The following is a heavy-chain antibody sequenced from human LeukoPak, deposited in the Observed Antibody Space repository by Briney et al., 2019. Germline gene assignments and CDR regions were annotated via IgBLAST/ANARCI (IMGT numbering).Heavy chain of an antibody. CDR3: AKDRGYYGSGSYPPPTDY. V-gene: IGHV3-23*01. CDR1: GFTFSSYA. J-gene: IGHJ4*02. D-gene: IGHD3-10*01. CDR2: ISGSGGST. Sequence: GGSLRLSCAASGFTFSSYAMSWVRQAPGKGLEWVSAISGSGGSTYYADSVKGRFTISRDNSKNTLYLQMNSLRAEDTAVYYCAKDRGYYGSGSYPPPTDYWGQGTLVTVSS.